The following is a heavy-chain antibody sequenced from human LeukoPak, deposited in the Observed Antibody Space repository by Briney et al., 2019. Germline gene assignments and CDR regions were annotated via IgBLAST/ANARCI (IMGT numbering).Heavy chain of an antibody. Sequence: SETLSLTCTISGGSISSYYWSWIRQPPGKGLEWIGYIYYSGTTNYNPSLKSRVTISVVTSKNQFSLKLSSVTAADTAVYYCARDSRPAHYYDSSGQDWYFDLWGRGTLVTVSS. CDR1: GGSISSYY. CDR2: IYYSGTT. J-gene: IGHJ2*01. V-gene: IGHV4-59*01. D-gene: IGHD3-22*01. CDR3: ARDSRPAHYYDSSGQDWYFDL.